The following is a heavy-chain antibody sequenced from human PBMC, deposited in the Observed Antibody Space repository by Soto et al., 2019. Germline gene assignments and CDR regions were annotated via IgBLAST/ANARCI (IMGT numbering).Heavy chain of an antibody. CDR3: ARHVMILVARFDY. J-gene: IGHJ4*02. Sequence: AAVKVSCKASGYIFINYGISWVRQAPGQGLEWMGWISGYNGNTNYAQNLQGRVTMTTDTSTSTAYMELRSLRSDDTAVYYCARHVMILVARFDYWGQGTLVTVSS. CDR2: ISGYNGNT. CDR1: GYIFINYG. D-gene: IGHD3-22*01. V-gene: IGHV1-18*01.